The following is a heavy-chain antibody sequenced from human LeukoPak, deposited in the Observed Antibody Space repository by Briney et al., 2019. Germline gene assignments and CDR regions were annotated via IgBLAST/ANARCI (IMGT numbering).Heavy chain of an antibody. V-gene: IGHV4-59*01. Sequence: SQTLSLTCTVSGGSISSYYWSWIRQPPGKGLEWIGYIYYSGSTNYNPSLKSRVTISVDTSKNQFSLKLSSVTAADTAVYYCARVVGPFTVTLSHDAFDIWGQGTMVTVSS. CDR2: IYYSGST. J-gene: IGHJ3*02. CDR3: ARVVGPFTVTLSHDAFDI. CDR1: GGSISSYY. D-gene: IGHD4-17*01.